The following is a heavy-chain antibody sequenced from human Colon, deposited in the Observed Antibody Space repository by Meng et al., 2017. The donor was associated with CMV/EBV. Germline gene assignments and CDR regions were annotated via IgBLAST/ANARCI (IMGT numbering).Heavy chain of an antibody. CDR3: VRNKDIVVVPAAP. CDR2: ISSTSTYI. CDR1: EFSFSSYN. Sequence: GGSLRLSCVVSEFSFSSYNFNWVRLAPGKGLEWVASISSTSTYIYYADSVKGRFTVSRDNSKNSLYLQMNSLRAEDMAVYYCVRNKDIVVVPAAPWGQGTLVTVSS. V-gene: IGHV3-21*01. D-gene: IGHD2-2*01. J-gene: IGHJ5*02.